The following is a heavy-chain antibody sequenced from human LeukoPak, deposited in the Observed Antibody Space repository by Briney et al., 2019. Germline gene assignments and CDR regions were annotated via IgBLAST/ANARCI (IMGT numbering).Heavy chain of an antibody. D-gene: IGHD3-22*01. CDR1: GGSISSGGYY. CDR2: IYYSGST. CDR3: ARGANYYDSSGSNWFDP. J-gene: IGHJ5*02. V-gene: IGHV4-31*03. Sequence: SETLSLTCTVSGGSISSGGYYWSWIRQHPGEGLEWIGYIYYSGSTYYNPSLKSRVTISVDTSKNQFSLKLSSVTAADTAVYYCARGANYYDSSGSNWFDPWGQGTLVTVSS.